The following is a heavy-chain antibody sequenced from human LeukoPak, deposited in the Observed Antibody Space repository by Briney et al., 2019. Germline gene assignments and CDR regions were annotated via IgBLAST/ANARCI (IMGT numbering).Heavy chain of an antibody. CDR2: IYYSGST. V-gene: IGHV4-30-4*01. Sequence: SETLSLACTVSGGAISSGDYYWSWIRKPPGKGLEWIGYIYYSGSTYYNPSLKRRVTIPVDTSKNQFSLKLSSVTAADTAVYYCARIPVYYDSSGYDYYYGMDVWGQGTTVTVSS. CDR1: GGAISSGDYY. D-gene: IGHD3-22*01. CDR3: ARIPVYYDSSGYDYYYGMDV. J-gene: IGHJ6*02.